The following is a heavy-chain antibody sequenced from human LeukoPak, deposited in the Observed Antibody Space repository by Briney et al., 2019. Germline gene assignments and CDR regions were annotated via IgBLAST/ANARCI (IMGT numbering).Heavy chain of an antibody. J-gene: IGHJ3*02. Sequence: ASVKVSCKASGYTFTGYYMHWVRQAPGQGLEWMGGIIPIFGTANYAQKFQGRVTITADKSTSTAYMELSSLRSEDTAVYYCAREYQTSYDTDAFDIWGQGTMVTVSS. CDR3: AREYQTSYDTDAFDI. CDR2: IIPIFGTA. V-gene: IGHV1-69*06. CDR1: GYTFTGYY. D-gene: IGHD3-22*01.